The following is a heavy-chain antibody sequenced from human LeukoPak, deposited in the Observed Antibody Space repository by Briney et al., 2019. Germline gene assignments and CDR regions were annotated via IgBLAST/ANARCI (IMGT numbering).Heavy chain of an antibody. V-gene: IGHV1-69*06. CDR2: IIPMFGTA. CDR1: GYTFTSYD. Sequence: ASVKVSCKTSGYTFTSYDISWVRQAPGQGLEWMGGIIPMFGTANYAQKFQGRVTISADKSTSTAYMELSSLRSEDTAVYYCASGRTDIVVVPATLRNYFFDYWGQGTLVTVSS. D-gene: IGHD2-2*01. CDR3: ASGRTDIVVVPATLRNYFFDY. J-gene: IGHJ4*02.